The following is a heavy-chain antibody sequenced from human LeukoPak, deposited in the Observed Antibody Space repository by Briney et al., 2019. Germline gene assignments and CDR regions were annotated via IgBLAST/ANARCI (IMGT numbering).Heavy chain of an antibody. CDR1: GVSISSGSNY. CDR2: IYSSGST. CDR3: ARSDGYGLVGI. J-gene: IGHJ3*02. V-gene: IGHV4-39*07. Sequence: SETLSLTCRVSGVSISSGSNYWGWIRQPPGTTLEWIGSIYSSGSTYYNSSLNNRVIILIDTAKNHFSLNLSSVTAADTAVYYCARSDGYGLVGIWGQGTMVTVSS. D-gene: IGHD3-10*01.